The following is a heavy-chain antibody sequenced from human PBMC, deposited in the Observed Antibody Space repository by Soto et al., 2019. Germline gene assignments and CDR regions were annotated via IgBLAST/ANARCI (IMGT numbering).Heavy chain of an antibody. Sequence: LSLTCIVSGGSISNSLYYWGWIRQPPGKGLEWIGSIYYSGSTYYNPSLKSRVSISVDTSKNQFSLKLTSVTAADTAVFYCARLGLTQIIMPQNAFEIWGQGTMVTVSS. CDR2: IYYSGST. V-gene: IGHV4-39*01. CDR3: ARLGLTQIIMPQNAFEI. CDR1: GGSISNSLYY. J-gene: IGHJ3*02. D-gene: IGHD2-15*01.